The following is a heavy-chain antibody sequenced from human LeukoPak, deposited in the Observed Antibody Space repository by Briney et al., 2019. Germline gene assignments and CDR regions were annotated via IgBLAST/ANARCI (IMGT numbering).Heavy chain of an antibody. V-gene: IGHV3-30*02. CDR2: IRYDGSNR. CDR3: AKGQYSSGGGFDY. J-gene: IGHJ4*02. Sequence: PGGSLRLSCAASGFTFSSYGMHWVRQAPGKGLEWVAFIRYDGSNRYYADSVKGRFTISRDNSKNTLYLQMNSLRAEDTAVYYCAKGQYSSGGGFDYWGQGTLVTVSS. D-gene: IGHD6-19*01. CDR1: GFTFSSYG.